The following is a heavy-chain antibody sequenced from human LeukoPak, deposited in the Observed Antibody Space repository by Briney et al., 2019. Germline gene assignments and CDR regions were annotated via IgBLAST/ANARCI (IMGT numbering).Heavy chain of an antibody. J-gene: IGHJ5*02. CDR3: AREVPEWVGATTPYNWFDP. V-gene: IGHV1-69*08. CDR1: GGTFRSHI. Sequence: GSSVKVSCKTSGGTFRSHIFSWVRQAPGQGLEWMGRITPVIDSAKYAQKFRDRLTITADTSTGTAYMELRSLRSDDTAVYYCAREVPEWVGATTPYNWFDPWGQGTLVTVSS. D-gene: IGHD1-26*01. CDR2: ITPVIDSA.